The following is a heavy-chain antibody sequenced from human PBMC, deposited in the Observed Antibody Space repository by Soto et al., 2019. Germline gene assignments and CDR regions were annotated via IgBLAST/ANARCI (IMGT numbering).Heavy chain of an antibody. CDR1: GGSISSSNW. J-gene: IGHJ3*02. CDR2: IYHNGST. Sequence: QVQLQESGPGLVKPSGTLSLTCAVSGGSISSSNWWSWVRQPPGKGLEWIGEIYHNGSTNSNPSHKSRVTISVDSSKNQFSLQLSSVTAADPAVCYCARDRPNATGIAAAGTGDAFDIWGQGTMVTVSS. D-gene: IGHD6-13*01. CDR3: ARDRPNATGIAAAGTGDAFDI. V-gene: IGHV4-4*02.